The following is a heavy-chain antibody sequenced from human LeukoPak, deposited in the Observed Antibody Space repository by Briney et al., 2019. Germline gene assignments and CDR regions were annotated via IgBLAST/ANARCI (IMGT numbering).Heavy chain of an antibody. Sequence: SETLSLTCTVSGGSISSYYWSWIRQPPGKGLEWIGYIYYSGSTNYNPSLKSRVTISVDTSKNQFSLKLSSVTAADTAVYYCARNYDILTSYYVLDYWGQGTLVTVSS. J-gene: IGHJ4*02. V-gene: IGHV4-59*01. CDR3: ARNYDILTSYYVLDY. D-gene: IGHD3-9*01. CDR1: GGSISSYY. CDR2: IYYSGST.